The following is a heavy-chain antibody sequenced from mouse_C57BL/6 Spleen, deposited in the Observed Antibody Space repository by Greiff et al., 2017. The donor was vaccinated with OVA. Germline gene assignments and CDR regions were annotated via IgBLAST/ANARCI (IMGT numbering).Heavy chain of an antibody. Sequence: EVQGVESGGGLVKPGGSLKLSCAASGFTFSSYAMSWVRQTPEKRLEWVATISDGGSYTYYPDNVKGRFTISRDNAKNNLYLQMSHLKSEDTAMYYCARVYYGSSPFDYWGQGTTLTVSS. CDR1: GFTFSSYA. V-gene: IGHV5-4*01. D-gene: IGHD1-1*01. CDR3: ARVYYGSSPFDY. J-gene: IGHJ2*01. CDR2: ISDGGSYT.